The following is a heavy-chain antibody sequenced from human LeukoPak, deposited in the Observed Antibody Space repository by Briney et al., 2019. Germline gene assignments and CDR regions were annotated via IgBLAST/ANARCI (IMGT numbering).Heavy chain of an antibody. CDR1: GFPFSSFG. D-gene: IGHD1-26*01. Sequence: GGSLRLSCSASGFPFSSFGMHWVRQAPGKGLEYVSTISNNGASTYYADSVRGRFTISRDNSKNMFYLQMNSLGAEDAALYYRVKSTYSGSYFPFDYWGQGTLVTVSS. CDR2: ISNNGAST. CDR3: VKSTYSGSYFPFDY. J-gene: IGHJ4*02. V-gene: IGHV3-64D*06.